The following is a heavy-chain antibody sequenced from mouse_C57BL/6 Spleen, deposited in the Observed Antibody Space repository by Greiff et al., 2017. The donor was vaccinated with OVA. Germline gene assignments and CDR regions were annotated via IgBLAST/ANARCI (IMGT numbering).Heavy chain of an antibody. CDR3: AHAIGY. D-gene: IGHD2-14*01. Sequence: QVQLQQSGAELVKPGASVKLSCKASGFTFTGYCMQWVKQRPGQGLEWIGEIDPSDSYTNYNHKFKGKATLTVDTSSNTAYMQLSSLTSEDSAVDYCAHAIGYWGKGTTRTVSS. J-gene: IGHJ2*01. CDR2: IDPSDSYT. CDR1: GFTFTGYC. V-gene: IGHV1-50*01.